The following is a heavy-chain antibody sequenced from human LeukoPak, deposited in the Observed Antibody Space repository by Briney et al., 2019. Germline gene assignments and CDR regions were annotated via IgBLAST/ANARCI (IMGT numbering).Heavy chain of an antibody. CDR3: PKDRVAATGIGEFES. Sequence: PGGSLRLSCAASGFTFSSYAMSWVRQAPGKGLEWVSAISGSGGSTYYADSVKGRFTISRDESKNTLYLQMNSLRAEDTAVYYCPKDRVAATGIGEFESWGQGTLVTVSS. J-gene: IGHJ4*02. CDR2: ISGSGGST. V-gene: IGHV3-23*01. D-gene: IGHD6-13*01. CDR1: GFTFSSYA.